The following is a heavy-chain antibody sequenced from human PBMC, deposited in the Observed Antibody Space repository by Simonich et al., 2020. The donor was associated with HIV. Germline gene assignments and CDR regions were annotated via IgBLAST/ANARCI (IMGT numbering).Heavy chain of an antibody. CDR3: ARRHPTTVTTPYFDY. Sequence: QVQLQQWGAGLLKPSETLSLTCAVYGGSFSGYYWSWFRQPPGKWLEWIGEINHSGSTNFNPSLKSLVTISVDTSKNQFSLKLSSVTAADTAVYYCARRHPTTVTTPYFDYWGQGTLVTVSS. V-gene: IGHV4-34*01. D-gene: IGHD4-17*01. J-gene: IGHJ4*02. CDR1: GGSFSGYY. CDR2: INHSGST.